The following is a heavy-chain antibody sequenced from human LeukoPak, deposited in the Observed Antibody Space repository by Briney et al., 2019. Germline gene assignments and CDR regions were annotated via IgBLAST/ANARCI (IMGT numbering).Heavy chain of an antibody. CDR1: GYTFTSYD. J-gene: IGHJ6*03. CDR2: MNPNSGNT. V-gene: IGHV1-8*02. CDR3: ARARIRHYYYYMDV. Sequence: GASVKVSCKASGYTFTSYDINWVRQATGQGLEWMGWMNPNSGNTGYAQKFQGRVTMTRNTSISTAYMELSSLRSEDTAVYYCARARIRHYYYYMDVWGKGTTVTISS.